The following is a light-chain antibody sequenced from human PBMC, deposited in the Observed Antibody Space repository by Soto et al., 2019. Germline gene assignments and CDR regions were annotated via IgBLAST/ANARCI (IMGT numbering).Light chain of an antibody. J-gene: IGKJ4*01. CDR1: QSISSW. V-gene: IGKV1-5*03. CDR3: QQYNSYSPLT. CDR2: KAS. Sequence: DIQMNQSPSTLSASVGDRVTITCRASQSISSWLAWYQQKPGKAPTLLIYKASTLESGVPSRFSGSGSGTEFTLTISSLQPDDFATYYCQQYNSYSPLTVGGGTKVEIK.